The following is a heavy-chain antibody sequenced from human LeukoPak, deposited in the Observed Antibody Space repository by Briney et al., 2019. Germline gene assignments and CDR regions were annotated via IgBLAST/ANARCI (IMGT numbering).Heavy chain of an antibody. J-gene: IGHJ5*02. V-gene: IGHV1-2*06. CDR3: ASIAAAGTIRFDP. CDR1: GYTFTGYY. CDR2: INPNSGGT. D-gene: IGHD6-13*01. Sequence: GAPVKGYCYASGYTFTGYYMHWVRQAPGQGLEWMGRINPNSGGTNYAQKFQGRVTMTRDTSIDTAYMELSRLRSDDTAVYYCASIAAAGTIRFDPWGQGTLVTVSS.